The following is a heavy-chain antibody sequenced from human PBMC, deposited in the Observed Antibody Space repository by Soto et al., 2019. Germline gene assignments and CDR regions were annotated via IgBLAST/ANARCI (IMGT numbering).Heavy chain of an antibody. Sequence: GGSLRLSCEASGFTFRSYAMSWVRQAPGKGLEWVSAISGDSGSTYYADSVRGRFSISRDNSKNTLYLQMNSLRAEDTAVYYCAKLDIVVVLGSSWFDPWGQGTLVTVSS. D-gene: IGHD2-2*01. CDR3: AKLDIVVVLGSSWFDP. J-gene: IGHJ5*02. V-gene: IGHV3-23*01. CDR2: ISGDSGST. CDR1: GFTFRSYA.